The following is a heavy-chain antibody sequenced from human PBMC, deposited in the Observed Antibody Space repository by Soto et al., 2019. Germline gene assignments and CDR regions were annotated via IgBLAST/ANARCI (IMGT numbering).Heavy chain of an antibody. V-gene: IGHV3-30-3*01. Sequence: QVQLVESGGGVVQPGRSLRLSCAASGFSFSISPMHWVRQATGKGPEWVALISYDGTNKFYADSVKGRFTISRDNSKSTLYLQVDSLRPEDAAVYYCARDPKTSGGQNWAFNYCDSWGQGTLVTVSS. D-gene: IGHD7-27*01. CDR1: GFSFSISP. CDR3: ARDPKTSGGQNWAFNYCDS. J-gene: IGHJ4*02. CDR2: ISYDGTNK.